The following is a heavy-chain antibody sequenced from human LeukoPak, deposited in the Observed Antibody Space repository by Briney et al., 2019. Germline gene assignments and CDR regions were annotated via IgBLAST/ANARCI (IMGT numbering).Heavy chain of an antibody. CDR3: TRVPYGDYWSSDY. CDR1: GFTFNNYW. V-gene: IGHV3-7*01. Sequence: GGSLRLSCAASGFTFNNYWMSWVRQAPGKGLEWVTNIKHDEIEKYYVDSVKGRFTISRDNAKNSLFLQMNSLRVEDTAIYYCTRVPYGDYWSSDYWGQGTLVTVSS. CDR2: IKHDEIEK. J-gene: IGHJ4*02. D-gene: IGHD4-17*01.